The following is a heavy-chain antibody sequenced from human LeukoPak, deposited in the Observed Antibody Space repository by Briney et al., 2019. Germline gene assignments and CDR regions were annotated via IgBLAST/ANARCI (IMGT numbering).Heavy chain of an antibody. Sequence: ASVKVSCKASGYTFTSYDINWVRQATGQGLEWMGWMNPNSGNTGYAQKFQGRVTMTRDTSISTAYMELSSLGSEDTAVYYCARMSYYDSSGDNWFDPWGQGTLVTVSS. CDR1: GYTFTSYD. CDR3: ARMSYYDSSGDNWFDP. CDR2: MNPNSGNT. D-gene: IGHD3-22*01. V-gene: IGHV1-8*01. J-gene: IGHJ5*02.